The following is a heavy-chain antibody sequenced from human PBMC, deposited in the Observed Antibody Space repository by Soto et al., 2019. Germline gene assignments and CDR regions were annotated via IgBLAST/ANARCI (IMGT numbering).Heavy chain of an antibody. Sequence: PGGSLRLSCAASGFTFSSYGMHWVRQATGKGLEWVAVIWYDGSNKYYADSVKGRFTISRDNSKNTLYLQMNSLRAEDTAVYYCARGTASSTMVRGVIIAYYYGMDVWGQGTTVTVSS. J-gene: IGHJ6*02. CDR3: ARGTASSTMVRGVIIAYYYGMDV. V-gene: IGHV3-33*01. D-gene: IGHD3-10*01. CDR2: IWYDGSNK. CDR1: GFTFSSYG.